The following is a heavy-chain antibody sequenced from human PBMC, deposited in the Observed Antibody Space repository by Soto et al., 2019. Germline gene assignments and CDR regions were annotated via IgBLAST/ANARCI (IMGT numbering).Heavy chain of an antibody. Sequence: QVQLVESGGGVVQPGRSLRLSWGASGFTFSRYGMHWVRQRPGKGLEWVALTWHDGSKEYYADSVKGRIIISRDNSNNSVFLHLNDLRVEDTAVYYCARCSAVYHDFWSGYSSFDLWGLGALVTVSS. CDR2: TWHDGSKE. V-gene: IGHV3-33*01. CDR1: GFTFSRYG. D-gene: IGHD3-3*01. CDR3: ARCSAVYHDFWSGYSSFDL. J-gene: IGHJ4*02.